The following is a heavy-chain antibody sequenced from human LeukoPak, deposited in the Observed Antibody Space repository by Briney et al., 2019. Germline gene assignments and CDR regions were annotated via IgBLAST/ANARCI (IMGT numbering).Heavy chain of an antibody. CDR3: ASILRSRSGYYFDY. J-gene: IGHJ4*02. D-gene: IGHD2-15*01. V-gene: IGHV3-66*01. CDR2: IYSGDTT. CDR1: GYTLSTNY. Sequence: PGGSLRLSCAASGYTLSTNYMSWVRQAPGKGLEWVSVIYSGDTTFYAASVRGKFTISRDNCKNTLYLQMISLRAEDTAVYYCASILRSRSGYYFDYWGQGTLVTVSS.